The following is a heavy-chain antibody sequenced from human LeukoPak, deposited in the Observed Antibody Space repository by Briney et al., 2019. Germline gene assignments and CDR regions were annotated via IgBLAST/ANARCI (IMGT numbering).Heavy chain of an antibody. CDR3: ARWPLITRNRAAAGTVNWFDP. D-gene: IGHD6-13*01. V-gene: IGHV4-39*01. J-gene: IGHJ5*02. CDR1: GGSISSSSYY. Sequence: SETLSLTCTVSGGSISSSSYYWGWIRQPPAKGLEWIGSIYYSGSTYYNPSLKSRVTISVDTSKNQFSLKLSSVTAADTAVYYCARWPLITRNRAAAGTVNWFDPWGQGTLVTVSS. CDR2: IYYSGST.